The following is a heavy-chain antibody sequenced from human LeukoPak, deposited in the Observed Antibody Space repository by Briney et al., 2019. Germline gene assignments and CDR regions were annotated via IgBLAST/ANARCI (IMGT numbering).Heavy chain of an antibody. D-gene: IGHD3-16*02. CDR2: IKRDGSEK. CDR3: ASNGDYVWGSYRDY. J-gene: IGHJ4*02. CDR1: GFTFSSYW. V-gene: IGHV3-7*01. Sequence: PGGSLRLSCAASGFTFSSYWMSWVRQAPGKGLEWVANIKRDGSEKYFVDSVKGRFTISRDNAKNSLYLQMNSLRAEDTAVYYCASNGDYVWGSYRDYWGQGTLVTVSS.